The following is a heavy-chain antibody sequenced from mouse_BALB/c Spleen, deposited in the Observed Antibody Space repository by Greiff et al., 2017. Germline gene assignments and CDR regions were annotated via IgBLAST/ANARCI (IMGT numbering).Heavy chain of an antibody. D-gene: IGHD2-2*01. J-gene: IGHJ1*01. V-gene: IGHV1S22*01. CDR2: IYPGSGST. CDR3: TRLSGYDRYFDV. Sequence: LQQPGSELVRPGASVKLSCKASGYTFTSYWMHWVKQRHGQGLEWIGNIYPGSGSTNYDEKFKSKGTLTVVTSSSTAYMHLSSLTSEDSAVYYCTRLSGYDRYFDVWGAGTTVTVSS. CDR1: GYTFTSYW.